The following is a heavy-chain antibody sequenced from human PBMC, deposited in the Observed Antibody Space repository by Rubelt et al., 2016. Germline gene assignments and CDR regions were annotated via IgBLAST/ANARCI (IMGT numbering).Heavy chain of an antibody. Sequence: QLQLQESGPGLVKSSETLSLICNVSGDSMSSSSYYWGWIRQPPGKGLEWIGSIYHSGSTYYNPSLKSRVTISVDTSKNQFSLKLSSVTAADTAVYYCARDFRLPGYWGQGTLVTVSS. V-gene: IGHV4-39*07. D-gene: IGHD4-11*01. CDR1: GDSMSSSSYY. CDR3: ARDFRLPGY. J-gene: IGHJ4*02. CDR2: IYHSGST.